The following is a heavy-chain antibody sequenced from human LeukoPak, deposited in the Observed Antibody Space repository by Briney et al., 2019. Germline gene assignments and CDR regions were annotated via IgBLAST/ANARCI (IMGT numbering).Heavy chain of an antibody. CDR3: TKGTIWLPFDY. D-gene: IGHD5-18*01. V-gene: IGHV3-23*01. CDR2: ISGSGGST. J-gene: IGHJ4*02. Sequence: PGGSLRLSCAASGFTFSNYAMSWARQARGKGLEWVSAISGSGGSTYYADSVKGRFTISRDNSKNTLYLQMNSLRAEDTAVYYCTKGTIWLPFDYWGQGTLVTVSS. CDR1: GFTFSNYA.